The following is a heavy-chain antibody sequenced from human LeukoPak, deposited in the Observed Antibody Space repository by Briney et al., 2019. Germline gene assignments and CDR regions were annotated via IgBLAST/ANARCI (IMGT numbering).Heavy chain of an antibody. D-gene: IGHD3-10*01. CDR2: IRSKAYGGTT. CDR3: TRDPYYGSGPYYFDY. Sequence: GGSLRLSCTASGFTFGDYAMSWVRQAPGKGLEWAGFIRSKAYGGTTEYAASVKGRFTISRDDSKSIAYLQMNSLKTEDTAVYYCTRDPYYGSGPYYFDYWGQGTLVTVSS. V-gene: IGHV3-49*04. J-gene: IGHJ4*02. CDR1: GFTFGDYA.